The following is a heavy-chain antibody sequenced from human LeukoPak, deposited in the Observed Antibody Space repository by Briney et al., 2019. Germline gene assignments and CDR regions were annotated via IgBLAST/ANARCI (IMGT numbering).Heavy chain of an antibody. CDR2: ISGSGGST. Sequence: GGSLRLSCAASGFTFSSYAMSWVRQAPGRGLEWVSAISGSGGSTYYADSVKGRFTISRDNAKNSLFLQMNSLRAEDTAVYYCARDVGLDYWGQGTLVTVSS. J-gene: IGHJ4*02. V-gene: IGHV3-23*01. CDR3: ARDVGLDY. CDR1: GFTFSSYA. D-gene: IGHD2-15*01.